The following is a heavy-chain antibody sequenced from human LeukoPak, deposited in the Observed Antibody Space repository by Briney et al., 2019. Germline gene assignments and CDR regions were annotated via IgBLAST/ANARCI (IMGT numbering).Heavy chain of an antibody. CDR3: ARDESGYDAPDFDY. V-gene: IGHV3-23*01. Sequence: GGSLSLSWAASGFTFSTYAMSWVRQAPGKGLEWVSAISGSGGSTYYADSVKGRFTISRDNAKNSLYLQMNSLRAEDTAVYYCARDESGYDAPDFDYWGQGTLVTVSS. CDR1: GFTFSTYA. CDR2: ISGSGGST. J-gene: IGHJ4*02. D-gene: IGHD5-12*01.